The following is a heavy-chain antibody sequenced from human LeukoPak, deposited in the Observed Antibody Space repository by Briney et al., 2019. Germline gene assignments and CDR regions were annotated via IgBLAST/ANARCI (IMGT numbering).Heavy chain of an antibody. V-gene: IGHV3-30*18. Sequence: GGSLRLSCAASGFTFSSYGMHWVRQAPGKGLEWVAVISYDGSNKYYADSVKGRFTISRDNSKNTLYLQMNSLRAEDTAVYYCAKLGYTVRGVIINREFDYWGQGTLVTVSS. J-gene: IGHJ4*02. CDR3: AKLGYTVRGVIINREFDY. CDR2: ISYDGSNK. CDR1: GFTFSSYG. D-gene: IGHD3-10*01.